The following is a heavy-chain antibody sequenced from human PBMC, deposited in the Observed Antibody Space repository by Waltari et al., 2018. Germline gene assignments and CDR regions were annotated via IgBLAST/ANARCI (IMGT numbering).Heavy chain of an antibody. V-gene: IGHV4-34*01. D-gene: IGHD3-3*01. CDR3: ARGRGFLEWLPRGGYMDV. CDR1: GGSFSGYY. J-gene: IGHJ6*03. CDR2: INHSGST. Sequence: QVQLQQWGAGLLKPSETLSLTCAVYGGSFSGYYWSWIRQPPGKGLEWIGEINHSGSTNSNPSLKSRVTISVDTSKNQFSLKLSSVTAADTAVYYCARGRGFLEWLPRGGYMDVWGKGTTVTISS.